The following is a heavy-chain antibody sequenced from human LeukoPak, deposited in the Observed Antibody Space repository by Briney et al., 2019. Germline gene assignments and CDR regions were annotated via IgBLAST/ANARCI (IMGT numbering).Heavy chain of an antibody. CDR1: GGTFSSYA. V-gene: IGHV1-69*05. J-gene: IGHJ4*02. CDR2: VIPIFGTA. D-gene: IGHD2-15*01. Sequence: GSSVKVPCKASGGTFSSYAISWVRQAPGQGLEWMGRVIPIFGTANYAQKFQGRVTITTDESTSTAYMELSSLRSEDTAVYYCAFKEVVAASDYWGQGTLVTVSS. CDR3: AFKEVVAASDY.